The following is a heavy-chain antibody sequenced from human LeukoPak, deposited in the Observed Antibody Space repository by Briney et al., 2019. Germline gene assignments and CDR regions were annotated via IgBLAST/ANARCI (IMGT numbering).Heavy chain of an antibody. D-gene: IGHD3-22*01. CDR3: ARTYYYDTRGYTWAFDI. Sequence: SETLSLTCNVSGGSIGRFYWSWIRQPPGKGLEWIGYIYYNGNTNYTPSLKSRITMSVDTSRNQFSLKLSSVTAADTAVYYCARTYYYDTRGYTWAFDIWGQGTMVTVSS. V-gene: IGHV4-59*08. CDR2: IYYNGNT. CDR1: GGSIGRFY. J-gene: IGHJ3*02.